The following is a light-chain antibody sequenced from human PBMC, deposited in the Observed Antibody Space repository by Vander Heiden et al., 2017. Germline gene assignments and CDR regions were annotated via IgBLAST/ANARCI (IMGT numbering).Light chain of an antibody. CDR1: SSDVGGYNF. J-gene: IGLJ3*02. CDR3: SSYTSSNSLV. Sequence: QSALTQPASVSGSPGQSITISCTGTSSDVGGYNFVSWYQQHPGKAPKLMIDDVSNRPSGVSIRFSGSKSGNRASLTISGLQAEDESYYYCSSYTSSNSLVFGGGTKLTVL. CDR2: DVS. V-gene: IGLV2-14*03.